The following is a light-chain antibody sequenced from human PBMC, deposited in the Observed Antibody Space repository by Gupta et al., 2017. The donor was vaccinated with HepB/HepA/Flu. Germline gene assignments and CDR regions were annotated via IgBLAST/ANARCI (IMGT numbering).Light chain of an antibody. Sequence: DIQMTQSPSSLSASVGDRVTITCRASQSISSYLNWYQQKPGKAPKLLISGASSLKSGVPSRFSGSGSGTDFTLTISSLQPEDFATYYCQQSYNTPWTFGQGTKVAIK. V-gene: IGKV1-39*01. CDR2: GAS. CDR1: QSISSY. J-gene: IGKJ1*01. CDR3: QQSYNTPWT.